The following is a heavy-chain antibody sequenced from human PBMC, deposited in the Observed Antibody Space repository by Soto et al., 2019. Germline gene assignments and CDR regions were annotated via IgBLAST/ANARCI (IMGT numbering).Heavy chain of an antibody. V-gene: IGHV1-18*01. J-gene: IGHJ5*02. CDR1: GYTFTSYG. D-gene: IGHD2-21*02. CDR2: ISAYNGNT. Sequence: GASVKVSCKASGYTFTSYGISWVRQAPGQGLEWMGWISAYNGNTNYAQKLQGRVTMTTDTSTSTAYMELRSLRSDDTAVYYCARVPGVPAMYDWFDPWVQGTLVTVSS. CDR3: ARVPGVPAMYDWFDP.